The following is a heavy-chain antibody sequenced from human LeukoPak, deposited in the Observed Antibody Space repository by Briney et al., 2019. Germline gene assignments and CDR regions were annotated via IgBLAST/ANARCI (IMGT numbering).Heavy chain of an antibody. J-gene: IGHJ4*02. CDR2: ISGSGGST. Sequence: GGSLRLSCAVSGFTLSNYGMSWVRQAPGKGLEWVAGISGSGGSTNYADSVKGRFTISRDNPKDTLYLQMNSLRAEDTAVYFCAKRGVVIRVILVGFHKEAYYFDSWGQGALVIVSS. CDR1: GFTLSNYG. CDR3: AKRGVVIRVILVGFHKEAYYFDS. V-gene: IGHV3-23*01. D-gene: IGHD3-22*01.